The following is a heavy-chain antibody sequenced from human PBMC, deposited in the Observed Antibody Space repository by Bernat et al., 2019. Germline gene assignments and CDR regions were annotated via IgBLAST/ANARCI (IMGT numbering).Heavy chain of an antibody. CDR2: IWYDGSKK. Sequence: QVQLVESGGGVVQPGRSLRVSCAASGFTFSRNGMHWVRQAPGKGLEWVAVIWYDGSKKYYVDSVRGRFTTSRDNSKNMLYLQMNNLTVEDTAVYYCARDTFTGFGDLNPQYYYHYGLDVWGQGTTVIVSS. V-gene: IGHV3-33*01. CDR3: ARDTFTGFGDLNPQYYYHYGLDV. CDR1: GFTFSRNG. J-gene: IGHJ6*02. D-gene: IGHD3-10*01.